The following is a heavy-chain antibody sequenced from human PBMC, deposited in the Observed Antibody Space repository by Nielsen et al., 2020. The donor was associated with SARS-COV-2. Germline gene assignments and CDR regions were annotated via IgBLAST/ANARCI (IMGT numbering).Heavy chain of an antibody. D-gene: IGHD6-13*01. CDR1: GFSFNNYW. CDR2: ITSDGSRT. J-gene: IGHJ6*02. CDR3: ARDGAAAGTGYYYYGMDV. Sequence: GGSLRLSCAASGFSFNNYWIHWVRQAPGQGLVWVSRITSDGSRTTYADSVKGRFTISRDNAKNSLYLQMNSLRAEDTAVYYCARDGAAAGTGYYYYGMDVWGQGTTVTVSS. V-gene: IGHV3-74*03.